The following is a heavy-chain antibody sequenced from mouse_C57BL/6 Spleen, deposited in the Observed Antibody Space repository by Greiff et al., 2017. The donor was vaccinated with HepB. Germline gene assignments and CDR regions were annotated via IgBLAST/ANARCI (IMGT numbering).Heavy chain of an antibody. Sequence: EVQLQQSGAELVRPGASVKLSCTASGFNIKDDYMHWVKQRPEQGLEWIGWIDPENGDTEYASKFQGKATITADTSSNTAFLQLSSLTSEDTAVYYCTTERWGVFDYWGQGTTLTVSS. V-gene: IGHV14-4*01. CDR1: GFNIKDDY. J-gene: IGHJ2*01. D-gene: IGHD1-1*02. CDR3: TTERWGVFDY. CDR2: IDPENGDT.